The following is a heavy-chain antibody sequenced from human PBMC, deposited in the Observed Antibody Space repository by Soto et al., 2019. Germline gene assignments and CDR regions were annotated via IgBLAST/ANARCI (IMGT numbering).Heavy chain of an antibody. D-gene: IGHD3-3*01. CDR1: GGSISSYY. V-gene: IGHV4-59*01. J-gene: IGHJ6*02. CDR2: IYYSGST. Sequence: SETLSLTCTVSGGSISSYYWSWIRQPPGKGLEWIGYIYYSGSTNYNPSLKSRVTISVDTSKNQFSLKLSSVTAADTAVYYCARDSFWSGYELPKPYGMDVWGQGTTVTVSS. CDR3: ARDSFWSGYELPKPYGMDV.